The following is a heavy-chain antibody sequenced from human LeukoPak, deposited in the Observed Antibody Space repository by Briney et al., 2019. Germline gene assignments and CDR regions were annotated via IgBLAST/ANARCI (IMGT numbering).Heavy chain of an antibody. D-gene: IGHD3-22*01. V-gene: IGHV3-30*18. CDR3: AKDYQDYYDSSGYYYDY. Sequence: PGGSLRLSCAASGFTFSSYGTHWVRQAPGKGLEWVAVISYDGSNKYYADSVKGRFTISRDNSKNTLYLQMNSLRAEDTAVYYCAKDYQDYYDSSGYYYDYWGQGTLVTVSS. J-gene: IGHJ4*02. CDR1: GFTFSSYG. CDR2: ISYDGSNK.